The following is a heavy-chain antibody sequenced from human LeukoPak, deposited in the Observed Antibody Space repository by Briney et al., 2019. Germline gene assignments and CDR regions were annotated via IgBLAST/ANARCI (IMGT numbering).Heavy chain of an antibody. CDR3: AKDSATYGRFDY. J-gene: IGHJ4*02. Sequence: KTGGSLRLSCAASGFTFSSYGMSWVRQAPGKGLEWVSAISGSGGNTYYADPVKGRFSISRDNSKNTLYLQMNSLRAEDTAVYFCAKDSATYGRFDYWGPGSLVTVSS. CDR1: GFTFSSYG. CDR2: ISGSGGNT. D-gene: IGHD3-10*01. V-gene: IGHV3-23*01.